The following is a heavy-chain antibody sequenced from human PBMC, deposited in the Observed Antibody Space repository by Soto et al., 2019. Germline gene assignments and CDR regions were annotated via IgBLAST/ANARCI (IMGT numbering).Heavy chain of an antibody. CDR2: IYYNGDT. CDR3: ARFSGNAFDI. V-gene: IGHV4-39*01. Sequence: SGTLSLTCSVSGGSISSSSYNWDWIRQPPGKGLEWIGTIYYNGDTDYNPSLKSRATISVDASDFQFSLKLSSVTAADTSIYFCARFSGNAFDIRGPATLVTVS. J-gene: IGHJ3*02. CDR1: GGSISSSSYN.